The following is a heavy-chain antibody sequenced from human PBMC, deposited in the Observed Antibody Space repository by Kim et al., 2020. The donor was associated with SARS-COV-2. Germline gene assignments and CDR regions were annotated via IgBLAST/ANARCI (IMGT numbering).Heavy chain of an antibody. CDR2: ITASADRT. V-gene: IGHV3-23*01. D-gene: IGHD6-13*01. Sequence: GGSLRLSCAASGFIFSNYAMSWVRQAPGKGLEWVSGITASADRTYYADSVKGRFTISRDNAKNTLYLEMNSLGVEDTALYYCAKDPLKYSSSWYPGWFDPWGQGTLVTVSS. CDR1: GFIFSNYA. CDR3: AKDPLKYSSSWYPGWFDP. J-gene: IGHJ5*02.